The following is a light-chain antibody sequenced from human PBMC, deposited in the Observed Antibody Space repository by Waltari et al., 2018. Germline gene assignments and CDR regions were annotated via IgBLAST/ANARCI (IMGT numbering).Light chain of an antibody. CDR3: ATWDRILSAVI. J-gene: IGLJ2*01. Sequence: HSVLTQPPPVSAAPGQQVTISCSRRTSHIGEKYVSWYQRRPGKDPRLLIFSNSERPSGIPDRVYGSKSDTSATMGITGLQTGDEADYYCATWDRILSAVIIGGGTKLTVL. CDR2: SNS. V-gene: IGLV1-51*01. CDR1: TSHIGEKY.